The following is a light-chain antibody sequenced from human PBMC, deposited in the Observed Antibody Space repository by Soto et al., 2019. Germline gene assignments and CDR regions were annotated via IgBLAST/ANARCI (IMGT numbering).Light chain of an antibody. CDR1: QSLLHSDGNTY. CDR3: VQATQFPYT. J-gene: IGKJ2*01. CDR2: KIS. Sequence: DIVMTQTPLSSPVTLGQPASFSCRSSQSLLHSDGNTYLSWLQQRPGQPPRLLVYKISNRLSGVPDIFSGSGAGTDFTLKISRVEVEDVGVYYCVQATQFPYTFGQGTKLEIK. V-gene: IGKV2-24*01.